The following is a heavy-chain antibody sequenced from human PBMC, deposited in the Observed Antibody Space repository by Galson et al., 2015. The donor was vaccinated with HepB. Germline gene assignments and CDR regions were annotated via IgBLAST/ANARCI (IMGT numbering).Heavy chain of an antibody. Sequence: SLRLSCAASGFTFSSYGMHWVRQAPGKGLEWVAVIWYDGSNKYYADSVKGRFTISRDNSKNTLYLQMNSLRAEDTAVYYCARDGYSSSWYFDYWGQGTLVTVSS. CDR3: ARDGYSSSWYFDY. CDR2: IWYDGSNK. V-gene: IGHV3-33*08. J-gene: IGHJ4*02. D-gene: IGHD6-13*01. CDR1: GFTFSSYG.